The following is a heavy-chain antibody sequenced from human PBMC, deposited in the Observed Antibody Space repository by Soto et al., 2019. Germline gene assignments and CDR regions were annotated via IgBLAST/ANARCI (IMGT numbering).Heavy chain of an antibody. D-gene: IGHD6-13*01. CDR2: IHSSGST. J-gene: IGHJ5*02. CDR3: ARDQGVAAAGITWFDP. V-gene: IGHV4-4*07. CDR1: AGSMNGYH. Sequence: SETLSLTCPISAGSMNGYHWSWIRLHAGKGLEWIGHIHSSGSTNYNPSLKSRVTMSVDTSKNQFSLRLMSLTAADTAVYYCARDQGVAAAGITWFDPWGQGSLVTVSS.